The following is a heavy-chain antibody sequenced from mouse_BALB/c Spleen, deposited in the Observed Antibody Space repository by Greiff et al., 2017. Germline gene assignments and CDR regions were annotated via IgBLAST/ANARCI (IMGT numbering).Heavy chain of an antibody. Sequence: QVQLQQPGAELVRPGASVKLSCKASGYTFTSYWINWVKQRPGQGLEWIGNIYPSDSYTNYNQKFKDKATLTVDKSSSTAYMQLSSPTSEDSAVYYCTRLDSSGFAWFAYWGQGTLVTVSA. D-gene: IGHD3-2*01. J-gene: IGHJ3*01. CDR1: GYTFTSYW. CDR2: IYPSDSYT. CDR3: TRLDSSGFAWFAY. V-gene: IGHV1-69*02.